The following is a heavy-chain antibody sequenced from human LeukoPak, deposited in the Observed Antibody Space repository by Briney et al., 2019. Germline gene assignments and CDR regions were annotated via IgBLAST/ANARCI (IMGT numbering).Heavy chain of an antibody. J-gene: IGHJ3*02. CDR3: ARKVVNGPFDI. Sequence: SQTLSLTCAISGDSVSSNSVAWNWIRQSPSRGLGWLGRTYYRSKWYSDSAVSVKSRITVTPDTSKNQFSLQLNSVTPEDTAVYYCARKVVNGPFDIWGQGTMVTVSS. V-gene: IGHV6-1*01. D-gene: IGHD3-22*01. CDR2: TYYRSKWYS. CDR1: GDSVSSNSVA.